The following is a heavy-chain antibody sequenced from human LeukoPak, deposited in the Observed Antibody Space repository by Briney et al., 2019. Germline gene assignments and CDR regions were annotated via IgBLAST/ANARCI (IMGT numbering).Heavy chain of an antibody. CDR1: GYSISNGYY. V-gene: IGHV4-38-2*01. Sequence: SETLSLTCAVSGYSISNGYYWVWIRQSPGKGLEWIGSLYHRDSAYYNTSLKSRVSMSVDASRNQFSLKLSFVTAADTAVYYCARQHDSYYYYYVDVWGSGTTVTVSS. CDR2: LYHRDSA. J-gene: IGHJ6*03. CDR3: ARQHDSYYYYYVDV.